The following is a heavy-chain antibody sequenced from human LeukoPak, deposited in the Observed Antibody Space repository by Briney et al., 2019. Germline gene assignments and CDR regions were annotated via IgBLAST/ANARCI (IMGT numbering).Heavy chain of an antibody. CDR2: INPHSGSK. Sequence: ASVKVSCKASGYTFTDYYMHWVRQAPGQGLEWMGWINPHSGSKNYAQKFQGRVTMTRDTSRSAAYMELSRLRSDDTALYYCARGGAIDSVDYWGQGTLVTVSS. CDR1: GYTFTDYY. J-gene: IGHJ4*02. D-gene: IGHD2/OR15-2a*01. V-gene: IGHV1-2*02. CDR3: ARGGAIDSVDY.